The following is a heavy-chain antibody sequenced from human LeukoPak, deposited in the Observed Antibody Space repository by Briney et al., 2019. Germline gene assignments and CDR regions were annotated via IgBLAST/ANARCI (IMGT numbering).Heavy chain of an antibody. D-gene: IGHD3-16*01. V-gene: IGHV3-11*03. CDR2: ISSSSSYT. CDR3: ASLVWGSYYGFDY. CDR1: GFTFSDYY. Sequence: AGSLRLSCAASGFTFSDYYMSWIRQAPGKGLEWVSYISSSSSYTNYADSVKRRFSISRENAKNSLYLQRNSLRAEDAAVYYCASLVWGSYYGFDYWGQGTLATVSS. J-gene: IGHJ4*02.